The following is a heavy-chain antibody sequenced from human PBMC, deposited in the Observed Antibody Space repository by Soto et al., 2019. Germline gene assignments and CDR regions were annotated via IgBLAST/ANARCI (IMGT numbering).Heavy chain of an antibody. Sequence: SETLSLTCTVSGGSISSSSYYWGWIRQPPGKGLEWIGYIYYSGSTYYNPSLKSRVTISVDTSKNQFSLKLSSVTAADTAVYYCARGYCSGGSCYPYFDYWGQGTLVTVSS. J-gene: IGHJ4*02. CDR1: GGSISSSSYY. V-gene: IGHV4-31*03. D-gene: IGHD2-15*01. CDR2: IYYSGST. CDR3: ARGYCSGGSCYPYFDY.